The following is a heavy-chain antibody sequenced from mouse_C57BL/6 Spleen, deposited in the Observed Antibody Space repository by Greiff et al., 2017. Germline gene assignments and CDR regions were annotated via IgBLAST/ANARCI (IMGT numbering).Heavy chain of an antibody. Sequence: VQLQQSGAELVRPGASVKLSCKASGYTFTSYGISWVKQRTGQGLEWIGEIYPRSGNTNYNEKFKGKAILTADKSSSTAYMELRSLTSEDSAVYFCARVNYSSNYFDYWGQGTTLTVSS. CDR2: IYPRSGNT. J-gene: IGHJ2*01. CDR1: GYTFTSYG. D-gene: IGHD2-1*01. V-gene: IGHV1-81*01. CDR3: ARVNYSSNYFDY.